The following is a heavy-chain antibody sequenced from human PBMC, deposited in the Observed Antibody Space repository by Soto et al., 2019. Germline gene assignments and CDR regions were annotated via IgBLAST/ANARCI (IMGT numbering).Heavy chain of an antibody. J-gene: IGHJ5*02. V-gene: IGHV4-34*01. D-gene: IGHD3-10*01. CDR1: GGSFSGYY. CDR2: ISHSGST. Sequence: ASETLSLTCAVYGGSFSGYYWSWIRQPPGKGLEWIGEISHSGSTNYNPSLKSRVAISVDTSKNQFSLKLSSVTAADTAVYYCARGRLLWFGELLNNWFDPWGQGTLVTVSS. CDR3: ARGRLLWFGELLNNWFDP.